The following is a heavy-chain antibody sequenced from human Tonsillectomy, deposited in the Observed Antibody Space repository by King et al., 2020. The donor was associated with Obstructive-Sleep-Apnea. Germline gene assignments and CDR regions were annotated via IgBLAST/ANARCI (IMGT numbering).Heavy chain of an antibody. D-gene: IGHD4-17*01. J-gene: IGHJ3*02. V-gene: IGHV3-30*14. CDR3: ARVTVTTGSDAVDI. CDR1: GFTFSTYA. CDR2: VSYDGSIK. Sequence: VQLVESGGGVVQPGRSLRLSCAASGFTFSTYAIHWVRQAPGKGLEWVAFVSYDGSIKYYADSVKGRFTISRDKSKNTLYLQMNFLRAEDTAVYYCARVTVTTGSDAVDIWGQGKMGTVSS.